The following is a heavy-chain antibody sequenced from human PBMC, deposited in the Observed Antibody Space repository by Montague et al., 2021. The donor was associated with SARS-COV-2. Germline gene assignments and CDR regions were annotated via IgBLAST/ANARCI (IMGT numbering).Heavy chain of an antibody. CDR3: ARGWAFDP. Sequence: SETLSLTCTVSGESTPSHDWNWIRQSPGQRPEWVGYVYDNGDTKSNPSLQSRVTISIDPTKNQFSLRLNSMTAADTVVYFCARGWAFDPWGQGRLVTVSS. D-gene: IGHD6-13*01. CDR1: GESTPSHD. CDR2: VYDNGDT. J-gene: IGHJ3*01. V-gene: IGHV4-59*11.